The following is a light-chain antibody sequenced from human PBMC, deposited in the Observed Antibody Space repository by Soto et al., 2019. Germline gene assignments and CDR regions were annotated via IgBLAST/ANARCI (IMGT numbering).Light chain of an antibody. CDR2: DAS. Sequence: EIVLTQSPATLSLSPGERATLSCRASQSVGNYLAWYQQRPGQAPSLLIYDASNRATGTPARFSGSGSGTDFTLTISSLEPEDGAVYYCQQRSNWPPLTFGGGTKVEIK. J-gene: IGKJ4*01. CDR3: QQRSNWPPLT. V-gene: IGKV3-11*01. CDR1: QSVGNY.